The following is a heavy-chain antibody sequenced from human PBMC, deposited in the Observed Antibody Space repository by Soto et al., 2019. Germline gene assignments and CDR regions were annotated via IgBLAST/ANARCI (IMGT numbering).Heavy chain of an antibody. CDR1: GFTVSSNY. D-gene: IGHD3-22*01. CDR3: ARGGKIYYDNSGRNDAFDI. J-gene: IGHJ3*02. Sequence: GGSLRLSCAASGFTVSSNYMNWVRQAPGKGLEWVSVIYSGGTTYYADSVKGRFTISRDNSKNTLYLQMNSLRAEDTAVYYCARGGKIYYDNSGRNDAFDIWGQGTMVTVSS. V-gene: IGHV3-53*01. CDR2: IYSGGTT.